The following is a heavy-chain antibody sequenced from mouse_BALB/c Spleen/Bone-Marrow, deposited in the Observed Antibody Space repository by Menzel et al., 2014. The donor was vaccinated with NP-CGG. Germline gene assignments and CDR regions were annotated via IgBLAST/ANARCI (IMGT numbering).Heavy chain of an antibody. Sequence: VQLQQPGAELVKPGASVKLSCTASGFNFKDTYMHWVKQRPEQGLEWIGRIDPATGNTKYDPKFQGKATITADTSSNTAYLQLSSLTSEDTAVYYCARNYGSSLDYWGQGTTLTVSS. V-gene: IGHV14-3*02. CDR1: GFNFKDTY. D-gene: IGHD1-1*01. J-gene: IGHJ2*01. CDR2: IDPATGNT. CDR3: ARNYGSSLDY.